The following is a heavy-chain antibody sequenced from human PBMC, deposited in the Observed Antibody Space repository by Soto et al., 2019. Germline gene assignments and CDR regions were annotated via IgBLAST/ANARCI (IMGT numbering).Heavy chain of an antibody. CDR2: VSGSGSST. CDR1: GFTFSSNA. J-gene: IGHJ4*02. D-gene: IGHD6-6*01. CDR3: ANFKYSSSPYYFDS. Sequence: GGSLRLSCAASGFTFSSNAMSWVRQAPGKGLEWVSTVSGSGSSTSYADSVKGRFTISRDNSKNTLYLQMNSLRAEDTAVYYCANFKYSSSPYYFDSWGQGALVTVSS. V-gene: IGHV3-23*01.